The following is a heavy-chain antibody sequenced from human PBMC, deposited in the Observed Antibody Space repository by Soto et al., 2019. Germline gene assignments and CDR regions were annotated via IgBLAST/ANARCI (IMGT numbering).Heavy chain of an antibody. V-gene: IGHV4-30-4*01. D-gene: IGHD2-21*01. CDR1: GDSISGGDYY. J-gene: IGHJ6*02. CDR3: ARGLGADHYYGLDV. Sequence: SETLSLTCTVSGDSISGGDYYWSWIRQSPGEGLEWLGYIYYSGSTFYNPSLRRRLTISSDTSKKQFPLRLSSVTAADTAVYYCARGLGADHYYGLDVWGQGTAVTVSS. CDR2: IYYSGST.